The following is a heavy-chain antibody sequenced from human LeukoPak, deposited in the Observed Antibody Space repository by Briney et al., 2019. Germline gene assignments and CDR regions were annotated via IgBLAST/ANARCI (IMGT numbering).Heavy chain of an antibody. CDR2: ITGSGGNT. Sequence: GGSLRLSCAASGFTYSNYAMSWVRQAPGKGLEWVSAITGSGGNTYYADSVKGRFTISRDNSKNTVFLQMNSLRAEDTAVYYCAKWGDYGVLTGYYVSDYWGQGTLVTVSS. D-gene: IGHD3-9*01. J-gene: IGHJ4*02. CDR1: GFTYSNYA. CDR3: AKWGDYGVLTGYYVSDY. V-gene: IGHV3-23*01.